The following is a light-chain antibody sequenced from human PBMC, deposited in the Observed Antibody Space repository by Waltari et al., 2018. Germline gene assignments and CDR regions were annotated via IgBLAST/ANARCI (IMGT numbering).Light chain of an antibody. J-gene: IGLJ2*01. CDR1: SSNIGRNT. Sequence: QSVLTQPPSAFGTPGQRVTISCSGGSSNIGRNTVNWYQHVPGTAPKLLVYYNNQRPSGVPDRFSGSTSGTSASLAISGLQSADEATYYCSVWDDSLNGVVFGGGTKLAVL. V-gene: IGLV1-44*01. CDR3: SVWDDSLNGVV. CDR2: YNN.